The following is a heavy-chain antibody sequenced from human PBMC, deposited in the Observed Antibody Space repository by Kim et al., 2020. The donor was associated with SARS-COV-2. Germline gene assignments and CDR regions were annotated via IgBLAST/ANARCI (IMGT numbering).Heavy chain of an antibody. V-gene: IGHV3-30-3*01. CDR3: ARAPGASFDY. Sequence: SNTYYADSVKGRFTNPRDNSKNTLYLQMNSLRAEDTAVYYCARAPGASFDYWGQGTLVTVSS. CDR2: SNT. J-gene: IGHJ4*02. D-gene: IGHD4-17*01.